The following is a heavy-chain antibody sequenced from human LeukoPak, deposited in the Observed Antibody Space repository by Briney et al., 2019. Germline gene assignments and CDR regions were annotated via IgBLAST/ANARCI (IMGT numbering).Heavy chain of an antibody. CDR1: GESITSYY. Sequence: PSETLSLTCIVSGESITSYYWSWIRQPPGKGLEWIGYIYYSGSTNYNPSLKGRVTISVDTSKNQFSLKLSSVTAADTAVYYCAREGRYNWNDVGAFDIWGQGTMVTVSS. V-gene: IGHV4-59*01. D-gene: IGHD1-1*01. J-gene: IGHJ3*02. CDR2: IYYSGST. CDR3: AREGRYNWNDVGAFDI.